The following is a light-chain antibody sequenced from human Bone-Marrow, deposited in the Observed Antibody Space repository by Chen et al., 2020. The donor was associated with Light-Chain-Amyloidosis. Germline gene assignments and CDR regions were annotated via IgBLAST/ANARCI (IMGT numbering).Light chain of an antibody. V-gene: IGLV3-21*02. Sequence: SYVLTQPSSVSVAPGQTATIACGGNNIGSTSVHWYQQTPGQAPLLVVYDDSDRPSGSPERLSGSNSGNTATLTISRVEAGDEADYYCQVWDRSSDLPVFGGGTKLTVL. CDR3: QVWDRSSDLPV. CDR2: DDS. J-gene: IGLJ3*02. CDR1: NIGSTS.